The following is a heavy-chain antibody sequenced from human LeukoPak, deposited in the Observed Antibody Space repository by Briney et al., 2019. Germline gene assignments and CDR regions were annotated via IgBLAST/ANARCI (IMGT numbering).Heavy chain of an antibody. J-gene: IGHJ6*02. D-gene: IGHD3-22*01. CDR3: ARVDVGDYYDSSGYPRYYYYYYGMDV. CDR1: GGTFSSYA. CDR2: MNPNSGNT. Sequence: VASVKVSCKASGGTFSSYAISWVRQAPGQGLEWMGWMNPNSGNTGYAQKFQGRVTMTRNTSISTAYMELSSLRSEDTAVYYCARVDVGDYYDSSGYPRYYYYYYGMDVWGQGTTVTVSS. V-gene: IGHV1-8*02.